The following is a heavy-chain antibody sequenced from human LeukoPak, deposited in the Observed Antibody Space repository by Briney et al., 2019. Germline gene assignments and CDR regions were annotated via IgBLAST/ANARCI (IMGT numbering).Heavy chain of an antibody. CDR1: GFTFSSYV. Sequence: GGSLRLSCAASGFTFSSYVVSWVRQAPGKGLEWVSAISGSGGRTYCADSVKGRFTISRDNSRNMLFLQMNSLRAGDTAVYYCAKDSSSSNYYYGMDVWGQGTTVTVSS. J-gene: IGHJ6*02. V-gene: IGHV3-23*01. CDR3: AKDSSSSNYYYGMDV. CDR2: ISGSGGRT. D-gene: IGHD6-19*01.